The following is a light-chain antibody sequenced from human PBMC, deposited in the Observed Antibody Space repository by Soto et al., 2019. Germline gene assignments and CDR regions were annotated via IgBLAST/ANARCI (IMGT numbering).Light chain of an antibody. J-gene: IGKJ1*01. Sequence: EMVMTQSPATLSVSPGERATLSCRASRSVTTNLAWYQQKPGQAPRPLIYGASTRATGIPARFSASGSGTEFTLTISSLQSGDFAVYYCQQYNYWPPTFGQGTKVDI. CDR1: RSVTTN. CDR2: GAS. V-gene: IGKV3-15*01. CDR3: QQYNYWPPT.